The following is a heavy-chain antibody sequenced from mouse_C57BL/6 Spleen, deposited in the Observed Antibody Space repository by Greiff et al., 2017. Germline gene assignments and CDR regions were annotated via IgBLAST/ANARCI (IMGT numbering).Heavy chain of an antibody. D-gene: IGHD1-1*01. V-gene: IGHV1-50*01. CDR2: IDPSDSYT. Sequence: QVQLQQPGAELVKPGASVKLSCKASGYTFTSYWMQWVKQRPGQGLEWSGEIDPSDSYTNYNQKFKGKATLTVDTASSTAYMQLSSLTSEDSAVYYCARRSTVVAQGAYWGQGTLVTVSA. J-gene: IGHJ3*01. CDR1: GYTFTSYW. CDR3: ARRSTVVAQGAY.